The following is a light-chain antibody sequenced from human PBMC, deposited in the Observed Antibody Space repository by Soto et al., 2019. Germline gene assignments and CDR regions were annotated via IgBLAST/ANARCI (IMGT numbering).Light chain of an antibody. J-gene: IGKJ1*01. V-gene: IGKV2D-29*01. CDR3: MQRRQLPWT. CDR2: EVS. CDR1: QSLLHSDGKTY. Sequence: DIVLTQTPLSLSVTPGQPASISCKSSQSLLHSDGKTYLCWYLQKAGQPPKVLIYEVSNRFSGVPERFSGSGSGTDFTLRISRVEAEDVGVYYCMQRRQLPWTFGQGTKVEVK.